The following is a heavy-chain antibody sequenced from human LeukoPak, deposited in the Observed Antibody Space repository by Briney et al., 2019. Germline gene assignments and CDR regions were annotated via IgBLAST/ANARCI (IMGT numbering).Heavy chain of an antibody. J-gene: IGHJ3*02. D-gene: IGHD3-3*01. CDR3: AKATIFGVVIKPAAFDI. V-gene: IGHV3-33*06. CDR1: GFTFSSYG. CDR2: IWYDGSNK. Sequence: GGSPRLSCAASGFTFSSYGMHWVRQAPGKGLEWVAVIWYDGSNKYYADSVKGRFTISRDNSKNTLYLQMNSLRAEDTAVYYCAKATIFGVVIKPAAFDIWGQGTMVTVSS.